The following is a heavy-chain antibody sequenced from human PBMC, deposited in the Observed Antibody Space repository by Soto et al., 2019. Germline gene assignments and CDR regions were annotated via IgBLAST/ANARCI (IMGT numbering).Heavy chain of an antibody. D-gene: IGHD6-13*01. CDR2: ISNNGAHT. Sequence: HPGGSLRLSCAASGFTFSNYEMHWVRQAPGKGLEYVSGISNNGAHTDYAKSVKGRFTISRDNSENTLYHQMGSLRAEDMALYYCARRGYGSRWPNVYMDVWGKGTTVTVSS. J-gene: IGHJ6*03. CDR3: ARRGYGSRWPNVYMDV. V-gene: IGHV3-64*01. CDR1: GFTFSNYE.